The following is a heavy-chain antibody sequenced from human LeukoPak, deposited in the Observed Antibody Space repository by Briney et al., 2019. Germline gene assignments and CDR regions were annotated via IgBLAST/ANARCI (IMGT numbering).Heavy chain of an antibody. J-gene: IGHJ4*02. V-gene: IGHV4-39*01. CDR2: IYYSGST. CDR1: GGSISSSSYY. CDR3: ARPGYSYGYYYFDY. Sequence: SETLSLTCTVSGGSISSSSYYWGWIRQPPGQGLEWIGSIYYSGSTYYNPSLKSRVTISVDTSKNQFSLKLSSVTAADTAVYYCARPGYSYGYYYFDYWGQGTLVTVSS. D-gene: IGHD5-18*01.